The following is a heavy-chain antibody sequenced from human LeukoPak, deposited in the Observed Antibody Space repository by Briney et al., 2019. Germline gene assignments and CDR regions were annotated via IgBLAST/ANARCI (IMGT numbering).Heavy chain of an antibody. J-gene: IGHJ5*02. D-gene: IGHD3-3*01. CDR3: ARDPITIFGVVIGP. CDR2: IIPILGIA. V-gene: IGHV1-69*04. Sequence: SVKVSCKAPGGTFSSYAINWVRQAPGQGLEWMGRIIPILGIANYAQKFQGRVTITADKSTSTAYMELSNLRSEDTAVYYCARDPITIFGVVIGPWGQGTLVTVSS. CDR1: GGTFSSYA.